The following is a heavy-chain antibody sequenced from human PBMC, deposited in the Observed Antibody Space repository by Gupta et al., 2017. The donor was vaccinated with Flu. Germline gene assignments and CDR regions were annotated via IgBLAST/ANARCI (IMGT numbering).Heavy chain of an antibody. Sequence: YWGWILQSPGKRLEWIGRIYYSGYTYYNPSLKSRVTISVDTSKNQFSLKLHSVTAADTAVYSCASLSSRYDSGNYYWGQGTLVTVSS. CDR2: IYYSGYT. D-gene: IGHD6-19*01. J-gene: IGHJ4*02. V-gene: IGHV4-39*01. CDR1: Y. CDR3: ASLSSRYDSGNYY.